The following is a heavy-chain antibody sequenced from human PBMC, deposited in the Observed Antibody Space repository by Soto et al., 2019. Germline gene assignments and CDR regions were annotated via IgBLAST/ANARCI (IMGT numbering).Heavy chain of an antibody. Sequence: SETLSLSCAVYGGAVSGYHGVCIRQSPGKGLEWIGYVFYTGSTKYNPALKRRVTISVDTSKNQFSLKLSSVSAADTGLYYCARSYSGTFYGYDTWGQGILVTVSS. CDR3: ARSYSGTFYGYDT. CDR2: VFYTGST. J-gene: IGHJ5*02. CDR1: GGAVSGYH. V-gene: IGHV4-59*02. D-gene: IGHD1-26*01.